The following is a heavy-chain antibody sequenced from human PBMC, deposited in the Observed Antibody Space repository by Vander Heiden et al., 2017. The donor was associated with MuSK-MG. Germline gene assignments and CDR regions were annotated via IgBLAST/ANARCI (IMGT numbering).Heavy chain of an antibody. J-gene: IGHJ5*01. CDR3: ARGSSFGS. CDR2: INHSGST. Sequence: QVQLQQWGAGLLKPSATLSLTCAVYGGSFSGYYWSWIRQPPGKGLEWIGEINHSGSTNYNPSLKSRVTISVDTSKNQFSLKLSSVTAADTAVYYCARGSSFGSWGQGTLVTVSS. CDR1: GGSFSGYY. V-gene: IGHV4-34*01.